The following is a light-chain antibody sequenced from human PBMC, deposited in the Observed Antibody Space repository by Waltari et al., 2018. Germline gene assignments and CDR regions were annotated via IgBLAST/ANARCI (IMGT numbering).Light chain of an antibody. CDR3: QQSHALPPWT. CDR1: QNVNNN. CDR2: DAS. Sequence: ETVMTQSPATLSVSPGERASLSCRASQNVNNNLAWYQQKPGQVPRLLIYDASTRATGIPARFSGSGTGTEFTLTISSLQSEDFAVYYCQQSHALPPWTFGQGTRV. V-gene: IGKV3-15*01. J-gene: IGKJ1*01.